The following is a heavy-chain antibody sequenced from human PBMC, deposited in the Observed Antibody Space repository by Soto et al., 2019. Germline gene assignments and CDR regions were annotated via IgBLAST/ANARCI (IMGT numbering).Heavy chain of an antibody. CDR2: IYYSGNT. V-gene: IGHV4-61*01. CDR3: ARGGMGSGYYYDYFDS. J-gene: IGHJ4*02. Sequence: SETLSLTCTVSGGSVSSDSYYWSWIRQPPGKGLEWIGYIYYSGNTNYNHSLKSRVTISLDTSKNQFFLKLSSVTAADTFVYYCARGGMGSGYYYDYFDSWGQGTLVTVSS. D-gene: IGHD3-22*01. CDR1: GGSVSSDSYY.